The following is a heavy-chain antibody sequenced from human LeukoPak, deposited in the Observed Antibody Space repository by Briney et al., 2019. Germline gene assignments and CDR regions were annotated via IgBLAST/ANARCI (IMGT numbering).Heavy chain of an antibody. CDR1: GFTFSSYE. Sequence: PGGSLRLSCAASGFTFSSYEMNWVRQAPGKGLEGVSYISSSGSTIYYADSVKGRFTISRDNAKNSLYLQMNSLRAEDTAVYYCARALGFGYCSSTSCYIPPYWGQGTLVTVSS. J-gene: IGHJ4*02. CDR3: ARALGFGYCSSTSCYIPPY. CDR2: ISSSGSTI. D-gene: IGHD2-2*02. V-gene: IGHV3-48*03.